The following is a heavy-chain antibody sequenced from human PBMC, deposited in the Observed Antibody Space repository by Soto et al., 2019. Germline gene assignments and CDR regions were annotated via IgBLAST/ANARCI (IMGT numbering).Heavy chain of an antibody. D-gene: IGHD1-26*01. CDR1: GFTFSNYD. CDR2: ISGSGSSP. V-gene: IGHV3-23*01. J-gene: IGHJ4*02. Sequence: EVQLLESGGGLVPPGGSLRLSCAASGFTFSNYDMSWVRQAPGKGLEWVSVISGSGSSPYYADSVKGRFTIARDNSKNPLNLQMNSLRAEDTAVYYCAKERRMYRSPFDYWGQGVLVTVSS. CDR3: AKERRMYRSPFDY.